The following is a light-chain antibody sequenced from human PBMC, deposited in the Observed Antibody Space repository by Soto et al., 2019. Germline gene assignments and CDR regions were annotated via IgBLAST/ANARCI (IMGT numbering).Light chain of an antibody. CDR1: QSLSHY. CDR2: DAS. CDR3: QQRTYSIT. J-gene: IGKJ5*01. Sequence: EIVLSQSPATLSLSPGESATLSCRASQSLSHYLAWYQQKPGQPPRLLIYDASHRATGIPVRFSGSGSGTDFTLTISSLEPEDCAVYYCQQRTYSITFGQGTRLEIK. V-gene: IGKV3-11*01.